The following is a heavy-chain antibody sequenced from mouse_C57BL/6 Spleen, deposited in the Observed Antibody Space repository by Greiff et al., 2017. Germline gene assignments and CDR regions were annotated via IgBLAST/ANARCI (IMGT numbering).Heavy chain of an antibody. V-gene: IGHV1-18*01. CDR3: ARAGYYYGSSSYWYFDV. J-gene: IGHJ1*03. CDR1: GYTFTDYN. Sequence: VQLQQSGPELVKPGASVKIPCKASGYTFTDYNMDWVKQSHGKSLEWIGDINPNNGGTIYNQKFKGKATLTVDKSSSTAYMELRSLTSEDTAVYYCARAGYYYGSSSYWYFDVWGTGTTVTVSS. CDR2: INPNNGGT. D-gene: IGHD1-1*01.